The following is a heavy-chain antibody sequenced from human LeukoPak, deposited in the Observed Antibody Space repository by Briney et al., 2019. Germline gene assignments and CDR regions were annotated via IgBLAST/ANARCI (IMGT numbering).Heavy chain of an antibody. CDR1: GVIVRSNY. D-gene: IGHD3-10*02. J-gene: IGHJ6*04. CDR3: AELGITMIGGV. Sequence: PGGSLRLSCVGSGVIVRSNYMTWVRQAPGKGLEWVSILYHGGSTYYADSVKGRFTISRDNAKNSLYLQMNSLRAEDTAVYYCAELGITMIGGVWGKGTTVTISS. V-gene: IGHV3-66*01. CDR2: LYHGGST.